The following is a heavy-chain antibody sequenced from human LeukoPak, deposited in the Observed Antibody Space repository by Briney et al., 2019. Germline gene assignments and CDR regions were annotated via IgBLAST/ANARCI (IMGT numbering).Heavy chain of an antibody. Sequence: PGGSLTLSCAASGFTLSTYWMSWVRQAPGKGLEWVANIKRDGSEKYYVDSVKGRFTISRDNGKNSLYLQMNSLRVEDTAVYYCARALIVVADDYYYGMDVWGQGTTVTVSS. D-gene: IGHD6-19*01. J-gene: IGHJ6*02. CDR1: GFTLSTYW. CDR2: IKRDGSEK. CDR3: ARALIVVADDYYYGMDV. V-gene: IGHV3-7*01.